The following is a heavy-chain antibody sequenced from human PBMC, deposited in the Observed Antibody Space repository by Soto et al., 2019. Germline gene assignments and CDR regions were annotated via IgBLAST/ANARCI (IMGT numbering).Heavy chain of an antibody. CDR3: ASSHISGWFYFDY. J-gene: IGHJ4*02. D-gene: IGHD6-19*01. Sequence: GGSLRLSCAPSGFTFSNYTMSWVRQAPGKGLEWVSAISGSGGRTYYADSVKGRFTISRDNSKNTLYLQMNSLRAEDTAVYYCASSHISGWFYFDYWGQGLLVSVS. CDR2: ISGSGGRT. CDR1: GFTFSNYT. V-gene: IGHV3-23*01.